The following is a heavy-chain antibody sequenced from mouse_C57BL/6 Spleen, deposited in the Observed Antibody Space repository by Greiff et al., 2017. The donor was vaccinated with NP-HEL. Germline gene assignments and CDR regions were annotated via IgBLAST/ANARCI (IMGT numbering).Heavy chain of an antibody. CDR1: GYTFTSYW. Sequence: QVQLQQPGAELVKPGASVKLSCKASGYTFTSYWMQWVKQRPGQGLEWIGEIDPSDSYTNYNQKFKGKATLTVDTSSSTAYMQLSSLTSEDSAVYYCARSLLLRHYYLDYWGKGTTLTVSS. J-gene: IGHJ2*01. V-gene: IGHV1-50*01. CDR2: IDPSDSYT. D-gene: IGHD1-1*01. CDR3: ARSLLLRHYYLDY.